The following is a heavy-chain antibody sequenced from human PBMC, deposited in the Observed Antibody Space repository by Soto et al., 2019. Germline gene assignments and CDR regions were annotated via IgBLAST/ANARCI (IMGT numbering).Heavy chain of an antibody. CDR2: IYYSGST. J-gene: IGHJ6*02. CDR3: ARHRGENVPYGLDV. D-gene: IGHD1-1*01. CDR1: GGSISSSSYY. V-gene: IGHV4-39*01. Sequence: QLQLQESGPGLVKPSETLSLTCTVSGGSISSSSYYWGWIRQPPGKGLEWIGSIYYSGSTYYNPSLKSRVTISVDTSKNQFSLKLSSVTAEDTAVYYCARHRGENVPYGLDVWGQGTTVTVSS.